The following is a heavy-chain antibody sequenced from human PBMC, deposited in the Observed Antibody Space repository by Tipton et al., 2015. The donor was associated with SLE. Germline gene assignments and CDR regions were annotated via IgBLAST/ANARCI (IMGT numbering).Heavy chain of an antibody. Sequence: LRLSCAVYGGSFSGYYWSWIRQPPGKGLEWIGEINHSGSTNYNPSLKSRVTISVDTSKNQFSLKLSSVTAADTAVYYCARGYYDFWSGYYTGFDYWGQGTLVTVSS. CDR1: GGSFSGYY. CDR2: INHSGST. CDR3: ARGYYDFWSGYYTGFDY. V-gene: IGHV4-34*01. J-gene: IGHJ4*02. D-gene: IGHD3-3*01.